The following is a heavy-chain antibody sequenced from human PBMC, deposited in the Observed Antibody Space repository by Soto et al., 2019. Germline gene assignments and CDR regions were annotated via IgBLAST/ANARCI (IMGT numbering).Heavy chain of an antibody. CDR3: ARDPREYYYDSSGYYPFDY. CDR2: ISSSSSYI. Sequence: PGGSLRLSCAASGFTFRSYSMNWVRQAPGKGLEWVSSISSSSSYIYYADSVKGRFTISRDNAKNSLYLQMNSLRAEDTAVYYCARDPREYYYDSSGYYPFDYWGQGTLVTVSS. D-gene: IGHD3-22*01. CDR1: GFTFRSYS. V-gene: IGHV3-21*01. J-gene: IGHJ4*02.